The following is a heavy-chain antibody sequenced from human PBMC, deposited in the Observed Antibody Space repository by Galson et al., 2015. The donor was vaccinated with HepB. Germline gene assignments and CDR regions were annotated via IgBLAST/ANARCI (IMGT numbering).Heavy chain of an antibody. CDR2: INPSGGST. J-gene: IGHJ6*03. CDR3: AREEAAGFTARVDMDV. Sequence: SVKVSCKASGYTFTSYHMHWVRQAPGQGLEWMGIINPSGGSTSYAQKFQGRVTMTRDTSTSTVYMELSSLRSEDTAVYYCAREEAAGFTARVDMDVWGKGTTVTVSS. V-gene: IGHV1-46*01. CDR1: GYTFTSYH. D-gene: IGHD6-13*01.